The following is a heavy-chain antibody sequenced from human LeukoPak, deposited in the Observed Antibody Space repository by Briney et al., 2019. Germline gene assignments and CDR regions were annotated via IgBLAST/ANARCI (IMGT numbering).Heavy chain of an antibody. CDR3: AGAVAGRTYFDY. CDR1: GGSISSSSYY. J-gene: IGHJ4*02. V-gene: IGHV4-39*01. CDR2: IYYSGST. Sequence: SETLSLTCTVSGGSISSSSYYWGWIRQPPGKGLEWTGSIYYSGSTYYNPSLKSRVTISVDTSKNQFSLKLSSVTAADTAVYYCAGAVAGRTYFDYWGQGTLVTVSS. D-gene: IGHD6-19*01.